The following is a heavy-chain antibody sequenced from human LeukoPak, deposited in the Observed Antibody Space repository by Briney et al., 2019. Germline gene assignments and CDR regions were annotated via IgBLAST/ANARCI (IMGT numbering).Heavy chain of an antibody. D-gene: IGHD6-13*01. CDR2: ISFGGAET. Sequence: PGRSLRLSCAASGFTLSDYGMHWVRQAPGKGLEWVAMISFGGAETYYGDSVKGRFSISRDNSKNTVYLQMNSLRAEDTAVYFCAKDWYSSRWCNWFDPWGQGTLVTVSS. V-gene: IGHV3-30*18. CDR1: GFTLSDYG. J-gene: IGHJ5*02. CDR3: AKDWYSSRWCNWFDP.